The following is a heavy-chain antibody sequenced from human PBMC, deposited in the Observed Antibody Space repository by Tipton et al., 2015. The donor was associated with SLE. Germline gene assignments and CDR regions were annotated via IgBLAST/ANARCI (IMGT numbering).Heavy chain of an antibody. CDR1: GYTFTSHY. D-gene: IGHD5-24*01. CDR2: INPSGGSR. J-gene: IGHJ3*02. V-gene: IGHV1-46*01. Sequence: QLVQSGAEVKKPGASVKVSCKASGYTFTSHYMHWVRQAPGQGLEWMGIINPSGGSRNYPQKFQGRVTMTRDTSTSTVYMELSSLRSEDTAVYYCARERRDGYDAFEMWGQGTMVTVSS. CDR3: ARERRDGYDAFEM.